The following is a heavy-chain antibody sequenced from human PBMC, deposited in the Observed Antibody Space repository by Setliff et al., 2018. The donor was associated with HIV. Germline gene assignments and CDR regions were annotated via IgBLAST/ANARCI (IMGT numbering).Heavy chain of an antibody. V-gene: IGHV3-48*04. Sequence: GGSLRLSCAASGITFNSYNMNWVRQAPGKGLEWVSYISGSGSAMYYADSVKGRFTISRDNAKNSLYLQMNTLRAEDTAVYFCARSPYGDYGLDYWGQGTLVTVSS. CDR1: GITFNSYN. D-gene: IGHD4-17*01. CDR2: ISGSGSAM. CDR3: ARSPYGDYGLDY. J-gene: IGHJ4*02.